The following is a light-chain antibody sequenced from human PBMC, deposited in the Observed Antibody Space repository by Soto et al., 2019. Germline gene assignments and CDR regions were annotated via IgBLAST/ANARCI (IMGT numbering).Light chain of an antibody. J-gene: IGKJ2*01. Sequence: DIQMTQSPSTLSASVGDRVTITCRASQSISSWLAWYQQKPGKAPKLLIYKASSLESGVPSRFSGRGSGTEFTLTISSLQPDDFATYYCQQYNSYSTFGQGTKLEI. CDR2: KAS. CDR3: QQYNSYST. CDR1: QSISSW. V-gene: IGKV1-5*03.